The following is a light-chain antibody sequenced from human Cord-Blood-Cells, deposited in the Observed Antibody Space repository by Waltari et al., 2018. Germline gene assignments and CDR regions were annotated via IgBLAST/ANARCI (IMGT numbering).Light chain of an antibody. CDR3: CSYAGSYTLV. CDR2: DVS. CDR1: SSDVGGYNY. J-gene: IGLJ2*01. Sequence: QSALTQPRSVSGSPGQSVTISCTGTSSDVGGYNYVSWYQQHPGKAPKLMIYDVSRRAAGVPDRFSGSKPGNTASLTISGHQAEDEADYYCCSYAGSYTLVFGGGTKLTVL. V-gene: IGLV2-11*01.